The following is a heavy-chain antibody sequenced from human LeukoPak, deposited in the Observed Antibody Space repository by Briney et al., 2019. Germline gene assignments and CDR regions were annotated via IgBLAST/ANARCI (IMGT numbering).Heavy chain of an antibody. J-gene: IGHJ4*02. D-gene: IGHD3-10*02. CDR1: GFTFNNYA. CDR3: TRENYVPDS. V-gene: IGHV3-23*01. CDR2: ISGSGGST. Sequence: GGSLRLSCAASGFTFNNYAVSWVRQAPGKGLEWVSAISGSGGSTYYADSVKGRFTISRDSSKNTLYLQMNSLRADDTAVYYCTRENYVPDSWGQGTLVTVSS.